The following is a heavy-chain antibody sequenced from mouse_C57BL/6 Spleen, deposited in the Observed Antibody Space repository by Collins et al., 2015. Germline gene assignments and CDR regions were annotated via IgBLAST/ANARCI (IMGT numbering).Heavy chain of an antibody. CDR3: TRSAPRGRYAMDY. CDR2: IYPSDSYT. Sequence: QVQLQQPGAELVRPGASVKLSCKASGYTFTSYWINWVKQRPGQGLEWIGNIYPSDSYTNYNQKFKDKATLTVDKSSSTAYMQLSSPTSEDSAVYYCTRSAPRGRYAMDYWGQGTSVTVSS. J-gene: IGHJ4*01. CDR1: GYTFTSYW. V-gene: IGHV1-69*02.